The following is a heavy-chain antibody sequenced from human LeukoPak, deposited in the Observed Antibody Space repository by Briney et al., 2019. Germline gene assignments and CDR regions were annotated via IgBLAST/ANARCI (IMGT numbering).Heavy chain of an antibody. CDR1: GGSFSGLY. D-gene: IGHD2-2*01. Sequence: PSETLSLTCAVYGGSFSGLYWSWIRQPSGKRLEWLGKINHSGSNNYNPSLNSRVRITVDTSKNQFSLKLSSVTAAATAVYYCARGPYIEVVPPKRNWFEPWGQGTLVTVSS. CDR3: ARGPYIEVVPPKRNWFEP. J-gene: IGHJ5*02. V-gene: IGHV4-34*01. CDR2: INHSGSN.